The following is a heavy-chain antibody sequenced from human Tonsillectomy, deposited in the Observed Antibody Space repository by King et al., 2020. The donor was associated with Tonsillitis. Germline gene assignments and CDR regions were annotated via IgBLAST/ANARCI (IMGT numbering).Heavy chain of an antibody. CDR3: ARGTNTVTPLYYFDY. CDR1: GFTFSSYN. V-gene: IGHV3-21*01. Sequence: VQLVESGGGLVNPGGSLRLSCAASGFTFSSYNMNWVRQAPGKGREWVSSISSSSTYINYADSMKGRVTISRDNAKNSLYLQMNSLRAEETAVYYCARGTNTVTPLYYFDYWGQGTLVTVSS. CDR2: ISSSSTYI. J-gene: IGHJ4*02. D-gene: IGHD4-17*01.